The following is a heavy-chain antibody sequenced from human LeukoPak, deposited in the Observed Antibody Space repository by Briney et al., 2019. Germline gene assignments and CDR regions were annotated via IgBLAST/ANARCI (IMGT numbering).Heavy chain of an antibody. CDR1: GFTFSSYW. D-gene: IGHD3-22*01. CDR3: AREWPLIPGKWLGDAFDI. CDR2: IKQGGSEK. V-gene: IGHV3-7*01. Sequence: GGSLRLSCAASGFTFSSYWMSWVRQAPGKGLEWVANIKQGGSEKYYVDSVKGRFTISRDNAKNSLYLQMNSLRAEDTAVYYCAREWPLIPGKWLGDAFDIWGQGTMVTVSS. J-gene: IGHJ3*02.